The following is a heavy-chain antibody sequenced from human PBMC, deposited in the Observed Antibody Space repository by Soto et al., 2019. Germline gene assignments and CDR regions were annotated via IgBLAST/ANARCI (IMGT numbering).Heavy chain of an antibody. CDR3: VRPYYDLWTNYPDFPF. D-gene: IGHD3-3*01. CDR2: ISPNSGRP. Sequence: QVQLVQSGAEVKRPGASEKVSCKASGYTFTTYDISWVRQAPGQGLEWLGLISPNSGRPSYAQQFEGRVTISTETSTTTSLLDPLGLSSDDTPVYYCVRPYYDLWTNYPDFPFWGQGTLLTVSS. CDR1: GYTFTTYD. V-gene: IGHV1-18*04. J-gene: IGHJ4*02.